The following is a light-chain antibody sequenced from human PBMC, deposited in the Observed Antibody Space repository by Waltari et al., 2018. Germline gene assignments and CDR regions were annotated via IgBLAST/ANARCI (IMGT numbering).Light chain of an antibody. Sequence: IQMSQSPSSLSAYVGNRVTITCRASQGISSYLNWYQQKPGKAPKLLIYYANSLASGVPSRFSGSGSGTEFTLTISSLQPEDFATYYCQQGNSYPFTFGPGTKLDIK. CDR1: QGISSY. CDR2: YAN. J-gene: IGKJ3*01. V-gene: IGKV1-13*02. CDR3: QQGNSYPFT.